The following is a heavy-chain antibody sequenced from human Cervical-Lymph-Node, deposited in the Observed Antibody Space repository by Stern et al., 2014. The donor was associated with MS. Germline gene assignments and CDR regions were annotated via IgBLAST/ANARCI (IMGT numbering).Heavy chain of an antibody. D-gene: IGHD6-19*01. Sequence: EQLVESGGGVVQPGRSLRLSCAASGFTFSSYGMHWVRQAPGQGLEWVAVIWDDGSNKYYADSVKGRFTISRDNSKNTLYLQMNSLRAEDTAVYYCARGGSGWDYYYGMDVWGQGTTVTVSS. CDR3: ARGGSGWDYYYGMDV. J-gene: IGHJ6*02. V-gene: IGHV3-33*01. CDR1: GFTFSSYG. CDR2: IWDDGSNK.